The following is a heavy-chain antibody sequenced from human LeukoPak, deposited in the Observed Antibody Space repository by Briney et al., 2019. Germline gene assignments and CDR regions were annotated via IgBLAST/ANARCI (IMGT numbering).Heavy chain of an antibody. CDR2: IYYRGST. D-gene: IGHD4-11*01. J-gene: IGHJ6*03. V-gene: IGHV4-59*01. CDR3: ARALDYSSPYYYYYMDV. Sequence: PSETLSLTCTVSGGSISSYYWSWIRQPPGKGLEWIGYIYYRGSTNYNPSLKSRVTISVDTSKNQFSLKLSSVTAADTAVYYCARALDYSSPYYYYYMDVWGKGTTVTVSS. CDR1: GGSISSYY.